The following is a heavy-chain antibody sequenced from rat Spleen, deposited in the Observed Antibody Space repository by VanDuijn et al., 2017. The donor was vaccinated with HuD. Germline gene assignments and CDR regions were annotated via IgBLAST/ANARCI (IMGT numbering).Heavy chain of an antibody. CDR2: ISTGGGNT. CDR3: VRHPDYSNYFDY. J-gene: IGHJ2*01. CDR1: GFTFSHYG. D-gene: IGHD1-1*01. Sequence: EVQLVESGGGLAQPGRSLKLSCVASGFTFSHYGMAWVRQTPTRGLEWVASISTGGGNTYYRDSVKGRFTISRDNAKSSLYLQMDSLRSGDTATYYCVRHPDYSNYFDYWGRGVMVTVSS. V-gene: IGHV5S13*01.